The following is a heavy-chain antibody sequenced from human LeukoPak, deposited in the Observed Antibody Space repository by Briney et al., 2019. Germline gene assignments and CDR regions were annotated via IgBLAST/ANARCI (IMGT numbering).Heavy chain of an antibody. D-gene: IGHD3-10*02. Sequence: GGSLRLSCAASGSSFSSYAMSWARQAPGKGLEWVSSISHNGGSTYYAGSVKGRFTISRDNAKNSLYLQMNNLRVEDTALYYCARGRYLGAMFQDHWGQGTLVTVSS. CDR1: GSSFSSYA. V-gene: IGHV3-23*01. CDR3: ARGRYLGAMFQDH. CDR2: ISHNGGST. J-gene: IGHJ4*02.